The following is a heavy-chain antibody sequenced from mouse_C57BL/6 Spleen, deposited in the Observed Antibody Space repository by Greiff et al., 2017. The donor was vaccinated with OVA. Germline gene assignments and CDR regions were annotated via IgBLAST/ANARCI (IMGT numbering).Heavy chain of an antibody. Sequence: EVQLVESGPGLVKPSQSLSLTCSVTGYSITSGYYWNWIRQVPGNKLEWMGYISYDGSNNYNPSLKNRISITRDTSKNQFFLKLNSVTTEDTATYYCARGDGYPYAMDYWGQGTSVTVSS. CDR3: ARGDGYPYAMDY. CDR2: ISYDGSN. J-gene: IGHJ4*01. CDR1: GYSITSGYY. D-gene: IGHD2-3*01. V-gene: IGHV3-6*01.